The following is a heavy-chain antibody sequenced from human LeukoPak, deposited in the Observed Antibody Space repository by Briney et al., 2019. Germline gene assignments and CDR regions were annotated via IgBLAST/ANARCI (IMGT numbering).Heavy chain of an antibody. CDR3: ARRGTAMGTGYYFYAMDV. CDR2: MNPNSGNT. D-gene: IGHD5-18*01. Sequence: VASVKVSCKASGYTFTGYYMHWVRQAPGQGLEWMGWMNPNSGNTDYAQKFRGRVTVTRNTSISTVYMELSSLRSEDTAVYYCARRGTAMGTGYYFYAMDVWGQGTAVTVSS. J-gene: IGHJ6*02. V-gene: IGHV1-8*02. CDR1: GYTFTGYY.